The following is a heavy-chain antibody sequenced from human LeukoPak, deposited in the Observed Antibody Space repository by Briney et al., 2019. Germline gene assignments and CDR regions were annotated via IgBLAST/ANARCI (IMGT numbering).Heavy chain of an antibody. Sequence: GGSLRLSCAASGFTFSHYAMHWVRQAPGKGLEWVAVISYDGSHQYSADSVKGRLTISRDNSRHTLFLQMNSLRPEDTAVYYCAKTTTVTTLANWFDPWGQGTLVTVSS. CDR3: AKTTTVTTLANWFDP. CDR1: GFTFSHYA. D-gene: IGHD4-17*01. J-gene: IGHJ5*02. CDR2: ISYDGSHQ. V-gene: IGHV3-30*01.